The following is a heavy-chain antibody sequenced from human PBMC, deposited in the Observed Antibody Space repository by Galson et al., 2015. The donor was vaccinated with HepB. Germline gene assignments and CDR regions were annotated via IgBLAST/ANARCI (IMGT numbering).Heavy chain of an antibody. CDR1: GDSVSSNSAA. CDR2: TYYRSKWYN. CDR3: ARDMGPGIAVAQLRDWFDP. Sequence: CAISGDSVSSNSAAWNWIRQSPSRGLEWLGRTYYRSKWYNDYAVSVKSRITINPDTSKNQFSLQLNSVTPEDTAVYYCARDMGPGIAVAQLRDWFDPWGREPWSPSPQ. J-gene: IGHJ5*02. D-gene: IGHD6-19*01. V-gene: IGHV6-1*01.